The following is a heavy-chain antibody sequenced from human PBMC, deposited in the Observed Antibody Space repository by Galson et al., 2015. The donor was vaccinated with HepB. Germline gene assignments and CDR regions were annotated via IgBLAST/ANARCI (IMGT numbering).Heavy chain of an antibody. J-gene: IGHJ4*02. Sequence: SETLSLTCAVYGGSFSGYYWSWIRQPPGKGLEWIGEINHSGSTNYNPSLKSRVTISVDTSKNQFSLKLSSVTAADTAVYYCARGRVLGYYYDSSGYYYSRQRTGHYFDYWGQGTLVTVSS. V-gene: IGHV4-34*01. CDR1: GGSFSGYY. CDR3: ARGRVLGYYYDSSGYYYSRQRTGHYFDY. D-gene: IGHD3-22*01. CDR2: INHSGST.